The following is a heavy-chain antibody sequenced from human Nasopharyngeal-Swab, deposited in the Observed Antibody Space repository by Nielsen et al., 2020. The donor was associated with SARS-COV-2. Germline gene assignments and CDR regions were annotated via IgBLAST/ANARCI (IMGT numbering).Heavy chain of an antibody. V-gene: IGHV4-34*01. Sequence: WIRQPPGKGLEWIGEINHSGSTNYNPSLKSRVTISVDTSKNQFFLKLSSVTAADTAVYYCARDQSVLLWFGELLPLYYFDYWGQGTLVTVSS. CDR3: ARDQSVLLWFGELLPLYYFDY. D-gene: IGHD3-10*01. CDR2: INHSGST. J-gene: IGHJ4*02.